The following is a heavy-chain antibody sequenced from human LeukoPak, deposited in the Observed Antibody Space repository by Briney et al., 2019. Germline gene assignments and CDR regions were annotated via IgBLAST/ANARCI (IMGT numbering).Heavy chain of an antibody. V-gene: IGHV3-11*04. CDR1: GFTFSDYY. D-gene: IGHD6-6*01. Sequence: PGGSLRLSCAASGFTFSDYYMSWIRQAPGKGLEWVSYISSSGSTTYYADSVKGRFTISRDNAKNSLYLQMNSLRAEDTAVYYCARSFGAARPDYYYYMDVWGKGTTVTVSS. J-gene: IGHJ6*03. CDR3: ARSFGAARPDYYYYMDV. CDR2: ISSSGSTT.